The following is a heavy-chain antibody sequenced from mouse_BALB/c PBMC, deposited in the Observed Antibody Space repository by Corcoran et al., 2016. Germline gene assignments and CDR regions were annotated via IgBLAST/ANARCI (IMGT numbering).Heavy chain of an antibody. CDR1: GYTFTNYG. CDR3: AREPRAMDY. D-gene: IGHD2-10*02. CDR2: INTYTGEP. V-gene: IGHV9-3-1*01. Sequence: QIQLVQYGPELKKPGETVKISCKASGYTFTNYGMNWVKQATGKGLKWMGWINTYTGEPTYADDFKGRFAFSLETSASTAYLQINNLKNEETATYFCAREPRAMDYWGQGTSVTVSS. J-gene: IGHJ4*01.